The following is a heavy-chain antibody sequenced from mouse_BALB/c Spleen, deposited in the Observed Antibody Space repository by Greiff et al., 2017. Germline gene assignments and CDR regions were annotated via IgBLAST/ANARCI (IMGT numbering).Heavy chain of an antibody. CDR2: IDPENGNT. CDR1: GFNIKDYY. Sequence: EVKLMESGAELVRPGALVKLSCKASGFNIKDYYMHWVKQRPEQGLEWIGWIDPENGNTIYDPKFQGKASITADTSSNTAYLQLSSLTSEDTAVYYCARRTNSLYYYAMDYWGQGTSVTVSS. V-gene: IGHV14-1*02. D-gene: IGHD6-5*01. J-gene: IGHJ4*01. CDR3: ARRTNSLYYYAMDY.